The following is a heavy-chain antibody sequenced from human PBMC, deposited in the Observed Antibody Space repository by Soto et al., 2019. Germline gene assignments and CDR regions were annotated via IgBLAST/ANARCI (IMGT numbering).Heavy chain of an antibody. J-gene: IGHJ4*02. CDR2: ISGSGSNT. D-gene: IGHD3-22*01. CDR1: GFTFSSYA. Sequence: GGSLRLSCAASGFTFSSYAMSWVRQTPGKGLEWVSAISGSGSNTYYADSVRGRFTISRDNSKNTLYLQMNSLRAEDTAVYYCAKWDSSGFDYWGQGTLVTVSS. V-gene: IGHV3-23*01. CDR3: AKWDSSGFDY.